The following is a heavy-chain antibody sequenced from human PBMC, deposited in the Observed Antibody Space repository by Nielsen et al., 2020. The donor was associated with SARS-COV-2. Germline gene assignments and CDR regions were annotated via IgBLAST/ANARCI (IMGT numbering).Heavy chain of an antibody. CDR3: ARDGVVGSTNTFDV. CDR1: GFTFTAYW. V-gene: IGHV3-74*01. CDR2: INFDGTGT. Sequence: GGSLRLSCTASGFTFTAYWMHWVRKAPGKGLTWVSHINFDGTGTSYADSVKGRFTISRDNAKNTVYLQMNSLRAEDTAVYYCARDGVVGSTNTFDVWRQGTVVTVSS. J-gene: IGHJ3*01. D-gene: IGHD1-26*01.